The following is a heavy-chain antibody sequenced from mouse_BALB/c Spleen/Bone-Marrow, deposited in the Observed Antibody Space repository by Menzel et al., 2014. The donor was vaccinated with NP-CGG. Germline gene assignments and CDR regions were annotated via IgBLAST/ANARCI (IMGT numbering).Heavy chain of an antibody. D-gene: IGHD1-1*01. V-gene: IGHV1-67*01. CDR2: ISTYSGNT. Sequence: QVQLQQSGPELVRPGVLVKISCKGSGYKSTDYAMHWVKQSHAKSLEWIGLISTYSGNTHYNQKFKGKATMTVDKSSSTAYMELARLTSEDSAIYYCARNFYGSAYFDFWGQGSTLTVSS. CDR1: GYKSTDYA. J-gene: IGHJ2*01. CDR3: ARNFYGSAYFDF.